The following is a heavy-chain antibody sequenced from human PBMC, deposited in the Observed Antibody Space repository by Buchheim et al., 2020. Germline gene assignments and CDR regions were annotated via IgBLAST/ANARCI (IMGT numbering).Heavy chain of an antibody. J-gene: IGHJ4*02. CDR1: GFTFSSYA. V-gene: IGHV3-30*04. CDR2: ISYDGSNK. CDR3: ASGETSDWYSSSPDY. Sequence: QVQLVESGGGVVQPGRSLRLSCAASGFTFSSYAMHWVRQAPGKGLEWVAVISYDGSNKYYADSVKGRFTISRDNSKNTLYLQMNSLRAEDTAVYYCASGETSDWYSSSPDYWGQGTL. D-gene: IGHD6-6*01.